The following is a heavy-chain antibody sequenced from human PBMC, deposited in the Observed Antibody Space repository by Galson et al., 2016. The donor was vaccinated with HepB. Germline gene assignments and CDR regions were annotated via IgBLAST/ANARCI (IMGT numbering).Heavy chain of an antibody. V-gene: IGHV1-69*13. J-gene: IGHJ4*02. CDR3: ARGVYCRHGQCIDS. Sequence: SVKVSCKASGGTLSSYAIGWVRQAPGQGLEWMGGIIPMFGAASYAQNFQGRVTITAVESTKTAYMELSSLGSEDTAVYYCARGVYCRHGQCIDSWGQGTLVTVSS. CDR2: IIPMFGAA. D-gene: IGHD2-8*01. CDR1: GGTLSSYA.